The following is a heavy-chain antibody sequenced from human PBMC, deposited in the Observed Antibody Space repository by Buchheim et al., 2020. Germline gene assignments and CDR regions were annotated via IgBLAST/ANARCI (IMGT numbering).Heavy chain of an antibody. Sequence: EVQLLESGGGLVQPRGSLRLSCAASGFTLSSYAMSWVRQAPGKGLEWVSTISDSGGGTYYADSVKGRFTISRDNSKTTLYLQMNSLRVEDTAVYYCAKDLEGYYDTSGYYHGDYWGQGTL. V-gene: IGHV3-23*01. CDR1: GFTLSSYA. CDR3: AKDLEGYYDTSGYYHGDY. J-gene: IGHJ4*02. CDR2: ISDSGGGT. D-gene: IGHD3-22*01.